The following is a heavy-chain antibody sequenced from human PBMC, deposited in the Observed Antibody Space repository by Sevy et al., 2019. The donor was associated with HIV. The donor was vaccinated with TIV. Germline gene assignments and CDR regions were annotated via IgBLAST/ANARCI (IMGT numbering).Heavy chain of an antibody. CDR3: AKNTAAVGTGGFDY. Sequence: GGSLRLSCAASGFTFSYYGMHWVRQAPGKGLEWVTFISYDAINKYYADSVKGRFTISRDNSKNTLYLQMNSLRPEDTALYYCAKNTAAVGTGGFDYWGQGTLVIVSS. CDR1: GFTFSYYG. V-gene: IGHV3-30*02. CDR2: ISYDAINK. J-gene: IGHJ4*02. D-gene: IGHD6-13*01.